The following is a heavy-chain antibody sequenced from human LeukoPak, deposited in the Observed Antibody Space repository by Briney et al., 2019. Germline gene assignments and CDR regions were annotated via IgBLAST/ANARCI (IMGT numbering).Heavy chain of an antibody. J-gene: IGHJ4*02. CDR2: ISCDGSNK. V-gene: IGHV3-30-3*01. CDR1: GFTFSNYA. D-gene: IGHD6-19*01. CDR3: ARATYSSGSLVDY. Sequence: GGSLRLSCAASGFTFSNYAMHWVRQAPGKGLEWVAVISCDGSNKYYADSVKGRFTISRDNSKNTLYVQMNSLRAEDTAVYYCARATYSSGSLVDYWGQGTLVTVSS.